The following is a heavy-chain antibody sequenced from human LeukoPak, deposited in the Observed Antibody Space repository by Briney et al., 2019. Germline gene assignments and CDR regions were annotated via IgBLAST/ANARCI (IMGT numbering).Heavy chain of an antibody. V-gene: IGHV4-34*01. Sequence: SETLSLTCDVYGGSISGYYWSWIRQPPGKGLEWIGEINHSGSTNYNPSLKSRVTILVDTSKNQFSLKLSSVTAADTAVYYCARDKDIVVVPAANEPAFDIWGQGTMVTVSS. CDR1: GGSISGYY. CDR2: INHSGST. CDR3: ARDKDIVVVPAANEPAFDI. J-gene: IGHJ3*02. D-gene: IGHD2-2*01.